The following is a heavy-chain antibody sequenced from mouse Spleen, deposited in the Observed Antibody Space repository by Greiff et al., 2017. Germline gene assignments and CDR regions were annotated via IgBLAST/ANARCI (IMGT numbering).Heavy chain of an antibody. CDR1: GFTFSSYA. CDR3: ARQHYYGAMDY. J-gene: IGHJ4*01. Sequence: EVKLVESGGGLVKLGGSLKLSCAASGFTFSSYAMSWVRQTPEKRLEWVATISSGGGNTYYPDSVKGRFTISRDNAKNTLYLQMSSLKSEDTAMYYCARQHYYGAMDYWGQGTSVTVSS. V-gene: IGHV5-9*04. CDR2: ISSGGGNT. D-gene: IGHD1-2*01.